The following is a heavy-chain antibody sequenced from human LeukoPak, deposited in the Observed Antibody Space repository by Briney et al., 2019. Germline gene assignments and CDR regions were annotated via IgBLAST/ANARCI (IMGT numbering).Heavy chain of an antibody. V-gene: IGHV4-39*02. CDR1: GDSISSSSYY. CDR2: IFYDGST. J-gene: IGHJ4*02. CDR3: VRDYSNFVQGD. D-gene: IGHD4-11*01. Sequence: SETLSLTCTVSGDSISSSSYYWGWIRQPPGKELEWIGSIFYDGSTYYNPSHKSRLTIFADTSKNQFSLKMTSVTAADTAVYYCVRDYSNFVQGDWGQGTLVTVSS.